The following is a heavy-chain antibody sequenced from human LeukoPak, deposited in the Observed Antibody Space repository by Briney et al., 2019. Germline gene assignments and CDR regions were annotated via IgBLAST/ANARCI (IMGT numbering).Heavy chain of an antibody. CDR3: AREKSYYYGSGTMGVDY. V-gene: IGHV4-31*03. CDR2: IYYSGST. D-gene: IGHD3-10*01. CDR1: GGSISSGGYY. J-gene: IGHJ4*02. Sequence: TSETLSLTCTVSGGSISSGGYYWRRIRQHPGKGLEWIGYIYYSGSTYYNPSLKSRVTISVDTSKNQFSLKLSSVTAADTAVYYCAREKSYYYGSGTMGVDYWGQGTLVTVSS.